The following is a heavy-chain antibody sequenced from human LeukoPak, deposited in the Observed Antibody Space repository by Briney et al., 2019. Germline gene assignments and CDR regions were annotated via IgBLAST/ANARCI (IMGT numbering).Heavy chain of an antibody. D-gene: IGHD3-16*02. CDR3: AKHRHSWYIGYFEY. Sequence: GGSLRLSCATSGFSFSSYAMSWVRQAPGKGLEWVSVISGSVDSTYYGDSMKGRFTISRDTYKNTLYLQMNSLRAEDTAIYYCAKHRHSWYIGYFEYWGQGTLVTVSS. CDR2: ISGSVDST. J-gene: IGHJ4*02. V-gene: IGHV3-23*01. CDR1: GFSFSSYA.